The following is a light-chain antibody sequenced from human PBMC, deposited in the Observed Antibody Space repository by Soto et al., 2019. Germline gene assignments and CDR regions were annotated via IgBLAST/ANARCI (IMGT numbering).Light chain of an antibody. J-gene: IGKJ5*01. Sequence: DIQMTQSPSSGSASVGDRVTITCRASQVIYSWIAWYQQKPGRAPKLLMFAASNLQSGVPVRFSGSGSGTDFILSINSLQPEDVANYYCQQLDSFPLTLGQGTRLEI. CDR3: QQLDSFPLT. V-gene: IGKV1-12*01. CDR2: AAS. CDR1: QVIYSW.